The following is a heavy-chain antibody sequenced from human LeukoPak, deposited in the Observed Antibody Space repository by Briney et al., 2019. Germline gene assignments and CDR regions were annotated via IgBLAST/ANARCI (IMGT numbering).Heavy chain of an antibody. J-gene: IGHJ4*02. CDR2: IYTSGST. Sequence: SETLSLTCTVSGDSISSGSYYWSWIRQPAGKGLEWIGRIYTSGSTNYNPSLKSRVTISVDTSKNQFSLKLSSVTAADTAVYYCARAPIVATLYYFDYWGQGTLVTVSS. CDR3: ARAPIVATLYYFDY. CDR1: GDSISSGSYY. D-gene: IGHD5-12*01. V-gene: IGHV4-61*02.